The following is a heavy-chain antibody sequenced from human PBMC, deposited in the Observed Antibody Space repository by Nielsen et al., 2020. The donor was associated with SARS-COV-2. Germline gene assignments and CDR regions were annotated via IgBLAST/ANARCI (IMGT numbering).Heavy chain of an antibody. Sequence: SETLSLTCTVSGYSISSGYYWGWIRQPPGKGLEWIGSIYHSGSTYYNPSLKSRVTMSVDTSKNQFSLRLSSVTAADTAVYYCASRFFLDYWGQGTLVTVPS. CDR3: ASRFFLDY. J-gene: IGHJ4*02. V-gene: IGHV4-38-2*02. CDR2: IYHSGST. D-gene: IGHD3-3*01. CDR1: GYSISSGYY.